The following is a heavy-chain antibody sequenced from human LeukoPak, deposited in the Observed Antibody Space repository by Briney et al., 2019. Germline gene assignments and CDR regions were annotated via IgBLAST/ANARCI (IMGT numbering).Heavy chain of an antibody. D-gene: IGHD6-19*01. CDR3: AKLPNSSGWSF. V-gene: IGHV3-30-3*01. Sequence: GGSLRLSCAASGFTFSSYAMHWVRQAPGKGLEWVAVISYDGSNKYYADSVKGRFTISRDNSKNTLYLQMNSLRAEDTAVYYCAKLPNSSGWSFWGQGTLVTVSS. CDR1: GFTFSSYA. CDR2: ISYDGSNK. J-gene: IGHJ4*02.